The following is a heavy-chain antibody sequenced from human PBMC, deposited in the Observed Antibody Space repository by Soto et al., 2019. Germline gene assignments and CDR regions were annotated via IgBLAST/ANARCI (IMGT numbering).Heavy chain of an antibody. CDR1: GFTFSNFD. V-gene: IGHV3-23*01. D-gene: IGHD6-13*01. CDR2: ISTSGGTT. J-gene: IGHJ1*01. CDR3: ATGTAAPAH. Sequence: EVQLLESGGCLVQPGGSLRLSCAASGFTFSNFDMSWVRQAPGKGLEWVSGISTSGGTTYYADSVKGRFTSSRDNSKNTLYLQMTSLRAEDTAVYYCATGTAAPAHWGQGTLVTVSS.